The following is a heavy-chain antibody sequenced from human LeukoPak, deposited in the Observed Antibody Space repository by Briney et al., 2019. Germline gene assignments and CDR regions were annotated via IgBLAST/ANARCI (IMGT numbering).Heavy chain of an antibody. CDR1: GFTFSSYW. CDR3: ARVLLWFGEFTAPFDY. V-gene: IGHV3-7*01. Sequence: GGSLRLSCAASGFTFSSYWMSWVRQAPGKGLEWVANIKQDGSEIYYVDSVKGRFSISRDNAKNSLYLQMNSLRAEDTAVYYCARVLLWFGEFTAPFDYWGQGSWVTVSS. CDR2: IKQDGSEI. D-gene: IGHD3-10*01. J-gene: IGHJ4*02.